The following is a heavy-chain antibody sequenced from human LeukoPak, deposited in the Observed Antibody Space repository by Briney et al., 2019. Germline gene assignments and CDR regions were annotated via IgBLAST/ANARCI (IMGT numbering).Heavy chain of an antibody. V-gene: IGHV4-39*02. Sequence: PSETLSLTCTVSGCSISSSSYYWGWIRQPPGMGLEWIGNIYDIGTTYYNPSLKSRVTISVDTSKNHFSLKMSSVTAADTAVYYCARLPLVFPGCDYWGQGTLVTVSS. CDR3: ARLPLVFPGCDY. CDR1: GCSISSSSYY. D-gene: IGHD5-12*01. CDR2: IYDIGTT. J-gene: IGHJ4*02.